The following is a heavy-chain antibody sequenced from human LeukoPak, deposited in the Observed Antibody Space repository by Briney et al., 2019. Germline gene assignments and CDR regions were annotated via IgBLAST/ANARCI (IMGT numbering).Heavy chain of an antibody. V-gene: IGHV4-31*03. CDR1: DDSISRRGYY. CDR2: IYYNGRSGNT. Sequence: SETLSLTCSVSDDSISRRGYYWSWIRQRPGMGLEWMGYIYYNGRSGNTYYNLALKSRVTMSIDTGEKHFSLRLTSVTAADTAVYYCANSLPTVSTRNYFDYWGEGTLVIVSS. J-gene: IGHJ4*02. CDR3: ANSLPTVSTRNYFDY. D-gene: IGHD5/OR15-5a*01.